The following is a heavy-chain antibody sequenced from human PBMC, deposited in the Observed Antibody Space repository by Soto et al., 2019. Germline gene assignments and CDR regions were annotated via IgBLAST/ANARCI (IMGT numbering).Heavy chain of an antibody. D-gene: IGHD1-26*01. Sequence: QVQLQESGPGLVKPSGTLSLTCTVSGGSMSSSNWWNWVRQSQGKGLEWIGEAHHSGRTNYNPSLKSRVTISVDKSKNHFFLKLSSVTAADTAVYYCARSEATGLDYWGHGTLVTVSS. CDR3: ARSEATGLDY. V-gene: IGHV4-4*02. CDR1: GGSMSSSNW. CDR2: AHHSGRT. J-gene: IGHJ4*01.